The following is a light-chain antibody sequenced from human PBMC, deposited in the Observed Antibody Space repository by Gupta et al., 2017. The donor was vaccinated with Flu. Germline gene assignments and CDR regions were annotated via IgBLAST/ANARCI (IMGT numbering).Light chain of an antibody. Sequence: SYIIRQPPSVSVAPGKAARITCGGNNIGSKRLHWYQQKPGQAPVLVVSDDSDRPSGIPERFSGSNSGNMATLTISRVEAGDEADYYCQVWDSSSDHRVFGGGTKLTVL. CDR3: QVWDSSSDHRV. CDR2: DDS. CDR1: NIGSKR. V-gene: IGLV3-21*03. J-gene: IGLJ3*02.